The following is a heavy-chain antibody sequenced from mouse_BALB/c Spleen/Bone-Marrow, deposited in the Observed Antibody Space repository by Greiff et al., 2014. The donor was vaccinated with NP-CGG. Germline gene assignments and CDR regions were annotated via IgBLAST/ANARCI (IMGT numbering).Heavy chain of an antibody. J-gene: IGHJ3*01. CDR1: GYTFTGYW. Sequence: QVQLQQSGAELVRPGASVKLSCRTSGYTFTGYWMNWVKQRPEQGLEWIGRIDPYDSETHYNQKFEVKAILTVDKSSSTAYMQLSSLTSEDSAVYYCAYGSSFGFAYWGQGTLATVSA. CDR3: AYGSSFGFAY. CDR2: IDPYDSET. D-gene: IGHD1-1*01. V-gene: IGHV1-74*01.